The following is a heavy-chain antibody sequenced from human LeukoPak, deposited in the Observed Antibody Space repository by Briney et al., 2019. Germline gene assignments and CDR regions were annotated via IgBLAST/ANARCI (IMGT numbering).Heavy chain of an antibody. CDR2: ISSSSSYI. D-gene: IGHD6-13*01. Sequence: GGSLRLSCAASGFTFSSYSMNWVRQAPGKGLEWVSSISSSSSYIYYADSVKGRFTISRDNAKSSLYLQMNSLRAEDTAVYYCASELQQLVMIWGQGTLVTVSS. CDR3: ASELQQLVMI. V-gene: IGHV3-21*01. J-gene: IGHJ4*02. CDR1: GFTFSSYS.